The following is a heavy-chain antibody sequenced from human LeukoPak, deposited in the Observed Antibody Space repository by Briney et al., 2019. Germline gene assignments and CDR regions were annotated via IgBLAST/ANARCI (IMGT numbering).Heavy chain of an antibody. CDR1: GFTLSSYN. J-gene: IGHJ6*03. V-gene: IGHV3-21*01. CDR3: ARVYSSSWYSGYLYMDV. CDR2: ISYRSSDI. D-gene: IGHD6-13*01. Sequence: GGSLRLSCAASGFTLSSYNMKWVRQAPGKGLGWVSSISYRSSDIEYADSVKGRFTISRDNAKQSLYLQMSSLRAEDTAVYYCARVYSSSWYSGYLYMDVWGKGTTVTVSS.